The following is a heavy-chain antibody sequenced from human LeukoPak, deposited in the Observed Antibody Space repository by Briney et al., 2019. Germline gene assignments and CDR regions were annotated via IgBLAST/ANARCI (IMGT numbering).Heavy chain of an antibody. CDR3: ARDGGPFDD. CDR1: GFTFRSYW. J-gene: IGHJ4*02. D-gene: IGHD2-15*01. CDR2: IKQDGSEK. Sequence: GGSLRLSCAASGFTFRSYWMSWVRQAPGKGLEWVANIKQDGSEKYYVDSVEGRFTISRDNAKKSLYLQMNSLRAEDTAVYYCARDGGPFDDWGQGSLVIVSS. V-gene: IGHV3-7*03.